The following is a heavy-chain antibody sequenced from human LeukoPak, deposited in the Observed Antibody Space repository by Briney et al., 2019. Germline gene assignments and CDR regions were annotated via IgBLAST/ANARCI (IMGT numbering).Heavy chain of an antibody. J-gene: IGHJ6*02. CDR1: GFTFSSYS. Sequence: GGSLRLSCAASGFTFSSYSMNWVRQAPGKGLEWASSISSSSSYIYYADSVKGRFTISRDNAKNSLYLQMNSLGAEDTAVYYCARGYCSSTSCGDYYYYGMDVWGQGTTVTVSS. CDR2: ISSSSSYI. V-gene: IGHV3-21*01. D-gene: IGHD2-2*01. CDR3: ARGYCSSTSCGDYYYYGMDV.